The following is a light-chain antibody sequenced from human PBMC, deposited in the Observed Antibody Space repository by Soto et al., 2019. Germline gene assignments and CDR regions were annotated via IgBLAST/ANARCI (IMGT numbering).Light chain of an antibody. V-gene: IGLV1-40*01. Sequence: QSVLTQPPSVSGAPGQRVTISCTGSSXNIGAGYDVHWYQQLPGTAPKLLIYGNSNRPSGVPDRFSGSKSGTSASLAITGLQAEDEADYYCQSSDSSLSGSVFGGGTQLTVL. CDR1: SXNIGAGYD. CDR3: QSSDSSLSGSV. CDR2: GNS. J-gene: IGLJ2*01.